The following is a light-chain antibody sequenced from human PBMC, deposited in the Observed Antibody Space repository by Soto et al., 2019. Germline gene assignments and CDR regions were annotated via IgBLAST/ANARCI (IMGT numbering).Light chain of an antibody. V-gene: IGLV2-14*01. CDR3: NSYTSSNTRV. CDR1: SSDVGGYSR. J-gene: IGLJ1*01. Sequence: QSSLTQPASVSGSPGQSITISCTGTSSDVGGYSRVSWYQHHPGKAPKLMIYEVSDRPSGVSNRFSGSKSGNTASLTISGLQAEDEADYYCNSYTSSNTRVFGTGTKGTVL. CDR2: EVS.